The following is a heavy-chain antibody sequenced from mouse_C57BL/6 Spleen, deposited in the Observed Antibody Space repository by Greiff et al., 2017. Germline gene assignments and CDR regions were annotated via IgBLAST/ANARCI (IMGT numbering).Heavy chain of an antibody. CDR1: GYAFSSYW. D-gene: IGHD2-1*01. J-gene: IGHJ4*01. Sequence: VQLQQSGAELVKPGASVKISCKASGYAFSSYWMNWVKQRPGKGLEWIGQIYPGDGDTNYNGKFKGKATLTADKTASTAYMQLSSLTSEDSAVSCGAKGDYGKAVDYWGQGTSVTVSS. V-gene: IGHV1-80*01. CDR3: AKGDYGKAVDY. CDR2: IYPGDGDT.